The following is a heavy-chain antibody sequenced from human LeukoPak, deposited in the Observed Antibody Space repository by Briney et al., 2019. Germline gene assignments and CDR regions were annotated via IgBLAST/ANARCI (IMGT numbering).Heavy chain of an antibody. CDR2: ISYDGSNK. CDR3: ATDSTYYYGSGSSGPHYFDY. D-gene: IGHD3-10*01. J-gene: IGHJ4*02. V-gene: IGHV3-30*17. CDR1: GFTFSSYA. Sequence: PGRSLRLSCAASGFTFSSYAMHWVRQAPGKGLEWVAVISYDGSNKYYADSVKGRFTISRDNSENTLYLQMNSLRPEDTAVYYCATDSTYYYGSGSSGPHYFDYWGQGTLATVSS.